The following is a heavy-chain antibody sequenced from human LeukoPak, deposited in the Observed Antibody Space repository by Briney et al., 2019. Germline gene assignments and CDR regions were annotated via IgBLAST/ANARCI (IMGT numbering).Heavy chain of an antibody. CDR2: IYYSGST. CDR1: GGSISSGDYY. J-gene: IGHJ4*02. Sequence: PSETLSLTCTVSGGSISSGDYYWSWIRQPPGKGLEWIGCIYYSGSTYYNPSLKSRVTISVDTSKNQFSLKLSSVTAADTAVYYCAREGNLGYCSGGSCYYFDYWGQGTLVTVSS. D-gene: IGHD2-15*01. CDR3: AREGNLGYCSGGSCYYFDY. V-gene: IGHV4-30-4*01.